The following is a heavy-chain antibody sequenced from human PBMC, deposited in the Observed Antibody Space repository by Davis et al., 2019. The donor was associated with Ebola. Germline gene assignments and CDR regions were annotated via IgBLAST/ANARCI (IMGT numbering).Heavy chain of an antibody. Sequence: GASLKISCKGSGYSFTKYWIGWVCQMPGKGLEWMGIIYPGDSDTSYSPSFQGQVTISVDKSISTAYLQWSSLRASDTAMYYCARHVLTAMEADYWGQGTLVTVSS. CDR2: IYPGDSDT. CDR1: GYSFTKYW. CDR3: ARHVLTAMEADY. D-gene: IGHD3-3*01. V-gene: IGHV5-51*01. J-gene: IGHJ4*02.